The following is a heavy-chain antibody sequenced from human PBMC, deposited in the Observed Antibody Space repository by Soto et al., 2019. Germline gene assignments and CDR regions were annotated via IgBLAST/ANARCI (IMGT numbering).Heavy chain of an antibody. D-gene: IGHD1-7*01. V-gene: IGHV3-9*01. Sequence: EVQLVESGGGLVQPGRSLRLSCAASGFTFDDYAMHWVRQAPGKGLEWVSGISWNSGSIGYADSVKGRFTISRDNAKNSLYLQMNSLRAEDTALYYCAKDIRRVDWTYRGPLDYWGQGTLVTVSS. CDR2: ISWNSGSI. CDR3: AKDIRRVDWTYRGPLDY. CDR1: GFTFDDYA. J-gene: IGHJ4*02.